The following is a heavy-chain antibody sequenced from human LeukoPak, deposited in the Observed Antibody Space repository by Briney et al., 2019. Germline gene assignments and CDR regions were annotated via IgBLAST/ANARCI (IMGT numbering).Heavy chain of an antibody. V-gene: IGHV4-38-2*02. CDR3: ARRLIVATIDY. D-gene: IGHD5-12*01. Sequence: SETLSPTCTVSGYSISSGYYWAWIRQPPGKGLEWIGSIYYSGNTYYNPSLKSRVTISVDTSKNQFSLRLSSVTAADTAVYYCARRLIVATIDYWGQGTLVTVSS. CDR1: GYSISSGYY. CDR2: IYYSGNT. J-gene: IGHJ4*02.